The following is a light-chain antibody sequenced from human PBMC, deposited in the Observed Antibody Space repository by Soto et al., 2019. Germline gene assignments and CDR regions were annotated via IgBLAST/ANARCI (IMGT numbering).Light chain of an antibody. CDR2: GAS. J-gene: IGKJ1*01. Sequence: EIVLTQSPATLSLSPGERATLSCGASQSVTSNLGGYHQKPGHPPRLLIYGASTRATGIPARFSGSGSGTEFTLPISSLQPDDFATYYCQQYNSYSKTFGQGAKV. V-gene: IGKV3D-15*01. CDR3: QQYNSYSKT. CDR1: QSVTSN.